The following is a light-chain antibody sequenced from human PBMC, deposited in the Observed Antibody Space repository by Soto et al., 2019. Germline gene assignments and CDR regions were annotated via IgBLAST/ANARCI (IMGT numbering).Light chain of an antibody. CDR1: SSDVGGYNY. CDR3: NPSPGSKHFYV. CDR2: DVS. J-gene: IGLJ1*01. Sequence: QSVLTQPASVSGAPGQSITISCTGTSSDVGGYNYVSWYQHHPGKAPKLIIYDVSNRPSGVSNRFSGSKSGNTASLTVSGLQAEDEADYNCNPSPGSKHFYVLGTGTKVTDL. V-gene: IGLV2-14*03.